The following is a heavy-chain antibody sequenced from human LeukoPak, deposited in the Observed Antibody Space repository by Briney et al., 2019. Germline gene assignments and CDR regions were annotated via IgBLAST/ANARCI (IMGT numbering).Heavy chain of an antibody. CDR2: INPKSGGT. V-gene: IGHV1-2*02. D-gene: IGHD3-22*01. CDR1: GYTFTRYY. Sequence: GASVKVSCKASGYTFTRYYMHWVRRAPGQGLEWMGWINPKSGGTNYAEKFQGRVTMTRDTSISTAYMELSRLRSDDTAVYYGAREYYDSSGYYPGPLDYWGQGTLVTVSS. J-gene: IGHJ4*02. CDR3: AREYYDSSGYYPGPLDY.